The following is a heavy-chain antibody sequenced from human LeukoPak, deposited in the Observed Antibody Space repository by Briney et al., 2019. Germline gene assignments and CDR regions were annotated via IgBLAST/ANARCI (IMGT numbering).Heavy chain of an antibody. CDR2: IYYTGRT. Sequence: PSETLSLTCTVSGGSISSSSYFWGWIRQPPGKGLEWIGSIYYTGRTYYNPSLKSRVTISVDTSKNQFSLRLSSVTAADTAVYYCARYRGASGYHFDYWGQGTLVTVSS. J-gene: IGHJ4*02. CDR3: ARYRGASGYHFDY. V-gene: IGHV4-39*07. CDR1: GGSISSSSYF. D-gene: IGHD5-12*01.